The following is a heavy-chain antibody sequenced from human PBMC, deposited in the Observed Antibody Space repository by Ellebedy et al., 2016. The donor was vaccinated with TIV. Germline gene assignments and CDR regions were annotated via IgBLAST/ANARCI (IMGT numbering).Heavy chain of an antibody. CDR3: ARRVVVEPSFDI. CDR1: GYSFTIYW. D-gene: IGHD2-15*01. J-gene: IGHJ3*02. CDR2: ISPGDSDT. Sequence: GESLKISCEASGYSFTIYWIGWVRQMPGQSLEWMGIISPGDSDTRSSPSLQDQVTISADKSISTAYLQWSSLKASDTAMYYCARRVVVEPSFDIWGQGTMVTVSS. V-gene: IGHV5-51*01.